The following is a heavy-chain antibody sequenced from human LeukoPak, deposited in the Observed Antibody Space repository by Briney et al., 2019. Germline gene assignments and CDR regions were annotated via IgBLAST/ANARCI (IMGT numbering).Heavy chain of an antibody. CDR3: ARVTSGSPGVDFDL. Sequence: VASVTVSCKTSGYTFSNYDINWVRQATGQGLEWMGWMNPNSGDTGLAQKFQGRVNITRDTSISTAYMDLTNLTSEDTAIYYCARVTSGSPGVDFDLWGQGTLVTVSS. J-gene: IGHJ4*02. CDR1: GYTFSNYD. V-gene: IGHV1-8*01. D-gene: IGHD6-6*01. CDR2: MNPNSGDT.